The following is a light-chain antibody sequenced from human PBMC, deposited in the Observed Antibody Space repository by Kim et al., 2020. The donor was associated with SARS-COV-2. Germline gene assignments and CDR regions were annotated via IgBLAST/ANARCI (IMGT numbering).Light chain of an antibody. CDR1: QRVSIN. Sequence: GSPGEMAPLSGRASQRVSINLAWYQQKPGQAPGLHIYGASTRATGIPARFSGSGSGTEFNLTISSLQSEDFAVYYCQQYNNWPITFGQGTRLEIK. CDR3: QQYNNWPIT. J-gene: IGKJ5*01. CDR2: GAS. V-gene: IGKV3-15*01.